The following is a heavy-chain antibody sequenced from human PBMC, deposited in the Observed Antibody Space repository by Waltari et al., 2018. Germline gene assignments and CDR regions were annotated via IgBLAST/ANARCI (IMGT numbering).Heavy chain of an antibody. V-gene: IGHV3-30-3*01. CDR3: ARAIRSLDAFDI. CDR2: ISYDGSNK. D-gene: IGHD4-17*01. Sequence: QVQLVESGGGVVQPGRSLRLSCAASGFTFRSYAMLWVRQAPGKGLEWVAVISYDGSNKYYADSVKGRFTISRDNSKNTLYLQMNSLRAEDTAVYYCARAIRSLDAFDIWGQGTMVTVSS. J-gene: IGHJ3*02. CDR1: GFTFRSYA.